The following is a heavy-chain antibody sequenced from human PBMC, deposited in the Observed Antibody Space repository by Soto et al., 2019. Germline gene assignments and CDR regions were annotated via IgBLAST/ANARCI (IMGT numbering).Heavy chain of an antibody. D-gene: IGHD6-19*01. J-gene: IGHJ6*02. CDR3: ARFDSSGWTAGYYYYGMDV. CDR1: GGSISSSSYY. CDR2: IYYSGST. Sequence: SLTCTVSGGSISSSSYYWGWIRQPPGKGLEWIGSIYYSGSTYYNPSLKSRVTISVDTSKNQFSLKLSSVTAADTAVYYCARFDSSGWTAGYYYYGMDVWGQGTTVPVSS. V-gene: IGHV4-39*01.